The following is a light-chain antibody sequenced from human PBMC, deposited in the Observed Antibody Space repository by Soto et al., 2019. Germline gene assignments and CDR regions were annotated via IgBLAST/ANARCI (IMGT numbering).Light chain of an antibody. V-gene: IGKV3-15*01. J-gene: IGKJ4*01. CDR1: QSVSNN. Sequence: EIVMTQSPATLSVSPGEKATLSCRASQSVSNNLAWYQQKPGQAPRLLIYFASTRATGIPARFSGSGSGTEFSLNISSLQSEDFALYYCQHYNKWPLTFGGGTKVETK. CDR2: FAS. CDR3: QHYNKWPLT.